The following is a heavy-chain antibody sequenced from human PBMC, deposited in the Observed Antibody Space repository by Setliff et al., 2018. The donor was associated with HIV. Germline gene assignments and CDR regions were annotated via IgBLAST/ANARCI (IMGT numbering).Heavy chain of an antibody. CDR2: ISRSGSTI. D-gene: IGHD3-3*02. V-gene: IGHV3-48*01. CDR1: GFTFSSYA. Sequence: PGGSLRLSCAASGFTFSSYAITWIRQAPGKGLEWVSYISRSGSTIYYADSVKGRFTISRDNAKNSLSLQMNSLRAEDTAAYYCSRDGTTFLDAMDVWGKGTTVTVSS. J-gene: IGHJ6*03. CDR3: SRDGTTFLDAMDV.